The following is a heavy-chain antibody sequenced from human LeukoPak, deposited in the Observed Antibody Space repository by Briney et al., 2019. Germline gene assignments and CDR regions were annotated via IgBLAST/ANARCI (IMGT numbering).Heavy chain of an antibody. J-gene: IGHJ3*02. Sequence: PETLSLTCAVYGGSFSDYFWNWIRQPPGKGLKWIGEINHGGGTRYNPSLKSRLTISVDTSKNQFSLKLSSVTAADTAVYFCASFDYGDAFDIWGPGTMVTVSS. CDR2: INHGGGT. D-gene: IGHD4-17*01. CDR1: GGSFSDYF. V-gene: IGHV4-34*01. CDR3: ASFDYGDAFDI.